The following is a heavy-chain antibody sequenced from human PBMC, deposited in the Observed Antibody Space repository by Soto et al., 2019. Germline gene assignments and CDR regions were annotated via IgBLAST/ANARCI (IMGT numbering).Heavy chain of an antibody. V-gene: IGHV3-23*01. CDR2: ISGSGGST. J-gene: IGHJ6*02. D-gene: IGHD3-10*01. Sequence: PGGSLRLSCAASGFTFSSYGMHWVRRAPGKGLEWVAVISGSGGSTYYADSVKGRFTISRDNSKNTLYLQMNSLRAEDTAVYYCAKVTGITDVWGQGTTVTVSS. CDR1: GFTFSSYG. CDR3: AKVTGITDV.